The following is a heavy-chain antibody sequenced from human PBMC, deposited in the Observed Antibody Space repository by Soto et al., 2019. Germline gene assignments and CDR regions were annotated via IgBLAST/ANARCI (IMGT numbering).Heavy chain of an antibody. V-gene: IGHV1-69*02. Sequence: GASVKVSCKASGGTFSSYTISWVRQAPGRGLEWMGRIIPILGIANYAQKFQGRVTITADKSTSTAYMELSSLRSEDTAVYYCASIAYCGGDCSAEYFQHWGQGTLVTVSS. CDR1: GGTFSSYT. CDR3: ASIAYCGGDCSAEYFQH. J-gene: IGHJ1*01. D-gene: IGHD2-21*01. CDR2: IIPILGIA.